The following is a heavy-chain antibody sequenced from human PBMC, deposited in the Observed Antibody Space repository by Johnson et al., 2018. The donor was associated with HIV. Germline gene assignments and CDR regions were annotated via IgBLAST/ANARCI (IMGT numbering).Heavy chain of an antibody. V-gene: IGHV3-9*01. J-gene: IGHJ3*02. Sequence: VQLVESGGGLVQPGRSLRLSCAASGFTFDDYAMHWVRQAPGKGLEWVSGISWNSGSIGYADSVKGRLTISRDNAKNSLYLQMNSLRAEDTALYYCAKDKASATPYLSSGWYGGAFDIWGQGTMVTVSS. CDR1: GFTFDDYA. CDR2: ISWNSGSI. D-gene: IGHD6-19*01. CDR3: AKDKASATPYLSSGWYGGAFDI.